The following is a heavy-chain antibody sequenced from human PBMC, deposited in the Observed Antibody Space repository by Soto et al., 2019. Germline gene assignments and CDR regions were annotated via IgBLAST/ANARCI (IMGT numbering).Heavy chain of an antibody. CDR1: GFTFSSYS. V-gene: IGHV3-21*01. CDR2: ISSSSSYI. D-gene: IGHD3-16*01. Sequence: EVQLVESGGGLVKPGGSLRLSCAASGFTFSSYSMNWVRQAPGKGLEWVSSISSSSSYIYYADSVKGRFTISRDNAKNSLYRQMNSLRAEDTAVYYCARGDTDDAFDIWGQGTMVTVSS. J-gene: IGHJ3*02. CDR3: ARGDTDDAFDI.